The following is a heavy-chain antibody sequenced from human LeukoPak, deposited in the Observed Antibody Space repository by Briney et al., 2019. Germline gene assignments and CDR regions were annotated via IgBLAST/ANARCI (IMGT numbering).Heavy chain of an antibody. CDR1: GGSFSGYY. CDR3: ARIDILTGWRFDY. CDR2: INHSGST. J-gene: IGHJ4*02. D-gene: IGHD3-9*01. Sequence: SETLSLTCAVYGGSFSGYYWSWIRQPPGKGLEWIGEINHSGSTNYNPSLKSRVTISVDTSKNQFSLKLSSVTAADTAVYYCARIDILTGWRFDYWGQGTLVTVSS. V-gene: IGHV4-34*01.